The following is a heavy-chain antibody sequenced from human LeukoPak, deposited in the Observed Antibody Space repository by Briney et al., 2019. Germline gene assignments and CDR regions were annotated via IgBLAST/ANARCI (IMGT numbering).Heavy chain of an antibody. CDR3: ARVSPGGWFDP. CDR2: IYHSGST. J-gene: IGHJ5*02. V-gene: IGHV4-30-2*01. Sequence: SETLSLTCAVSGRSISRGRYSWSWIRQPPGTGLEWIGYIYHSGSTYYNPSLKSRVTISVDRSKNQFSLKLSSVTAADTAVYYCARVSPGGWFDPWGQGTLVTVSS. D-gene: IGHD3-16*01. CDR1: GRSISRGRYS.